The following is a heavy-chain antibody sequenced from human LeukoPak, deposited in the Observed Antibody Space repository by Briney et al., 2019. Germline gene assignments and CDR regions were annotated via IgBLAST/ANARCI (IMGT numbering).Heavy chain of an antibody. V-gene: IGHV4-34*01. D-gene: IGHD3-22*01. J-gene: IGHJ3*02. CDR3: ARGGITLIVVAPPTCAFDI. CDR1: GGSFSGYF. CDR2: INHSRST. Sequence: SDTLSLTRAVYGGSFSGYFWSWLPHPPGKAGEGSGEINHSRSTHQTPSLKSRVTISGDTSKNQFSVYLSSVTAGHTSVYHCARGGITLIVVAPPTCAFDIWGKGTMVTVSS.